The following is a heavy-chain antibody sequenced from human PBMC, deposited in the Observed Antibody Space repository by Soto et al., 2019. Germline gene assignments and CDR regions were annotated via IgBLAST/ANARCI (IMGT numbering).Heavy chain of an antibody. CDR2: INPDDSET. CDR1: GYNFNMYW. CDR3: ARQEPPRYCSSPTCFAPFDY. D-gene: IGHD2-15*01. V-gene: IGHV5-51*01. J-gene: IGHJ4*02. Sequence: AGDSLKISCQGSGYNFNMYWIGWVRQMPGKGLEWMGIINPDDSETRYSPSFLGQVTISADKSISTAYLQWSSLEASDTAMYYCARQEPPRYCSSPTCFAPFDYWGQGALVTVSS.